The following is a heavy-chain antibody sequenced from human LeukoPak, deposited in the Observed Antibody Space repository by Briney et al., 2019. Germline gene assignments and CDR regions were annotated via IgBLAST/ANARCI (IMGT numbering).Heavy chain of an antibody. D-gene: IGHD3-16*02. J-gene: IGHJ5*02. CDR3: ARVSEDYVWGSYRLNWFDP. V-gene: IGHV4-34*01. CDR2: INHSGST. Sequence: SETLSLTCAVYGGSFNDYYWSWIRQPPGKGLEWIGEINHSGSTNNNPSLKSRVTISVDTSKNQFSLKLSSVTAADTAVYYCARVSEDYVWGSYRLNWFDPWGQGTLVTVSS. CDR1: GGSFNDYY.